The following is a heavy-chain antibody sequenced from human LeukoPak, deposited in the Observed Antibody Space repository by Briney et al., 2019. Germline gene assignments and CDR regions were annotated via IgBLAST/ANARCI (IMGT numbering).Heavy chain of an antibody. V-gene: IGHV4-34*01. J-gene: IGHJ4*02. CDR3: ARGRYVWGSSPYYFDC. CDR2: INHSGST. D-gene: IGHD3-16*01. CDR1: GGSFSGYY. Sequence: SETLSLTCAVYGGSFSGYYWSWIRQPPGKGLEWIGEINHSGSTNYNPSLKSRVTISVDTSKNQFSLKLSSVTAADTAVYYCARGRYVWGSSPYYFDCWGQGTLVTVSS.